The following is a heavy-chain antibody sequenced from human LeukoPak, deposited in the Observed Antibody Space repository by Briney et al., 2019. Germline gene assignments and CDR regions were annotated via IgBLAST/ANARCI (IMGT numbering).Heavy chain of an antibody. CDR3: ARGSGYSRFDY. J-gene: IGHJ4*02. CDR1: SGSISDYY. V-gene: IGHV4-4*07. CDR2: INTSGTT. Sequence: PSETLSLTCTVSSGSISDYYWSWIRQPAGKGLGWIGRINTSGTTNYNPSLKSRVTISVDKSKNQVSLRLNSVTAADTAVYYCARGSGYSRFDYWGQGTLVTVSS. D-gene: IGHD5-12*01.